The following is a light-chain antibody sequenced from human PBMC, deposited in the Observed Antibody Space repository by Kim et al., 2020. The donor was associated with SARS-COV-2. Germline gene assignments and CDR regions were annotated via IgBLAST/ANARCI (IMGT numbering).Light chain of an antibody. CDR2: YDS. Sequence: SYELTQPPSVSVAPGKTAWITCGGDNIGRKSVHWYQQKPGQAPVLVIYYDSDRPSGIPERFSGSNSGNTATLTISRVEAGDEADYYCQVWDSSSDHPWVFGGGTKVTVL. CDR1: NIGRKS. J-gene: IGLJ3*02. V-gene: IGLV3-21*04. CDR3: QVWDSSSDHPWV.